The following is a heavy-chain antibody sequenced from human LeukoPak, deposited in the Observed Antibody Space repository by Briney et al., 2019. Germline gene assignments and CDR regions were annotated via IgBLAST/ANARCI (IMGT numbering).Heavy chain of an antibody. D-gene: IGHD4-17*01. J-gene: IGHJ4*02. V-gene: IGHV1-8*02. CDR3: ARSRPLDYASTD. CDR1: GGTFSSYA. Sequence: GASVKVSCKASGGTFSSYAISWVRQATGQGLEWMGWMNPNSGNTGYAQKFQGRITMTRNTSISTAYMELSSLRSEDTAVYYCARSRPLDYASTDWGQGTLVTVSS. CDR2: MNPNSGNT.